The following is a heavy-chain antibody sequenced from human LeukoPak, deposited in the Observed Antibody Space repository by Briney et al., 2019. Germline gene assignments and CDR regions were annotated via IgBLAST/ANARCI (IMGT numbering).Heavy chain of an antibody. V-gene: IGHV4-39*07. Sequence: SETLSLTCTVSGGSISSSSYYWGWIRQPPGKGLEWIGSIYYSGSTYYNPSLKSRVTISVDTSKNQFSLKLSSVTAADTAVYYCASLSPTHAFDIWGQGTMVTVSS. J-gene: IGHJ3*02. CDR1: GGSISSSSYY. CDR2: IYYSGST. CDR3: ASLSPTHAFDI.